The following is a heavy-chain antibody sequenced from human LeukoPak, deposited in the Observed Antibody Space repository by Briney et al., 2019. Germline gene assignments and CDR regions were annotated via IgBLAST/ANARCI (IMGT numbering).Heavy chain of an antibody. CDR1: GGSFSGYY. D-gene: IGHD3-10*01. V-gene: IGHV4-34*01. J-gene: IGHJ4*02. CDR2: INHSGST. CDR3: ARGQVTMVRGVILSFDY. Sequence: PSETLSLTCAVYGGSFSGYYWSRLRQPPGKGLEWIGEINHSGSTNYNPSLKSRVTISVDTSKNQFSLKLSSVTAADTAVYYCARGQVTMVRGVILSFDYWGQGTLVTVSS.